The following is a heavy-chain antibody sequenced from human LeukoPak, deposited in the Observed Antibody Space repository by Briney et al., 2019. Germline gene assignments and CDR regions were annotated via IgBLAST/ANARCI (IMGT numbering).Heavy chain of an antibody. CDR1: GGSISSSSYS. Sequence: SETLSLTCTVSGGSISSSSYSWGWIRQPPGQGLEWSGSIYYSGSTYYNPSLKSRVTISVDTSKNQFSLKLSSVTAADTAVYYCARGTLEGYYDSSGYYYDPPNFDYWGQGTLVTVSS. CDR3: ARGTLEGYYDSSGYYYDPPNFDY. J-gene: IGHJ4*02. CDR2: IYYSGST. V-gene: IGHV4-39*07. D-gene: IGHD3-22*01.